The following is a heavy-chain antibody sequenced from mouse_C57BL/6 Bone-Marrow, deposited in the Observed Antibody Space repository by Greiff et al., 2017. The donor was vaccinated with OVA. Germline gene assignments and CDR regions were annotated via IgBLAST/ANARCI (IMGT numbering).Heavy chain of an antibody. D-gene: IGHD1-1*01. Sequence: EVKLVESGGGLVKPGGSLKLSCAASGFTFSSYAMSWVRQTPEKRLEWVATISDGGSYTYYPDNVKGRFTISRDNAKNNLYLQMSHLKSEDTAMYYCARAVYYGQWGFAYWGQGTLVTVSA. CDR1: GFTFSSYA. CDR2: ISDGGSYT. V-gene: IGHV5-4*03. CDR3: ARAVYYGQWGFAY. J-gene: IGHJ3*01.